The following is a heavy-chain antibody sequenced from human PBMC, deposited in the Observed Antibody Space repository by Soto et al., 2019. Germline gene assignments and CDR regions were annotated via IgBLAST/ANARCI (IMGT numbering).Heavy chain of an antibody. CDR3: ARFLVVVVAALYYFDY. CDR2: IKQDGSEK. CDR1: GFTFSSYW. V-gene: IGHV3-7*01. D-gene: IGHD2-15*01. J-gene: IGHJ4*02. Sequence: EVQLVESGGGLVQPGGSLRLSCAASGFTFSSYWMSWVRQAPGKGLEWVANIKQDGSEKYYVDSVKGRFTISRDNAKNSLYLQMNSLRAEDTAVYYCARFLVVVVAALYYFDYWGQGTLVTVSS.